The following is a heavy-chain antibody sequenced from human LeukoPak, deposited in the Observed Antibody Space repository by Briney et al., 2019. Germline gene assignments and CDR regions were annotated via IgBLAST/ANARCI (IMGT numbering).Heavy chain of an antibody. CDR1: GFTFYDYA. Sequence: GGSLRLSCAASGFTFYDYAMHWVRQAPGKGLEWVSLISGDGDSTYYADSVKGRFTISRDNSKTSLYLQMNSLRTEDSALYYCARCSLRGYNYGYFFDFWGQGTLVTVSS. J-gene: IGHJ4*02. CDR3: ARCSLRGYNYGYFFDF. V-gene: IGHV3-43*02. D-gene: IGHD5-18*01. CDR2: ISGDGDST.